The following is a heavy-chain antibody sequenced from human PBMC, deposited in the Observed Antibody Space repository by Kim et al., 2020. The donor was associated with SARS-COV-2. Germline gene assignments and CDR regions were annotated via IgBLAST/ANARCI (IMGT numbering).Heavy chain of an antibody. CDR1: GYTFTSYA. V-gene: IGHV1-3*01. Sequence: ASVKVSCKASGYTFTSYAMHWVRQAPGQRLEWMGWINAGNGNTKYSQKFQGRVTITRDTSASTAYMELSSLRSEDTAVYYCARVKMITFGGVPDRAFDIWGQGTMVTVSS. CDR2: INAGNGNT. CDR3: ARVKMITFGGVPDRAFDI. J-gene: IGHJ3*02. D-gene: IGHD3-16*01.